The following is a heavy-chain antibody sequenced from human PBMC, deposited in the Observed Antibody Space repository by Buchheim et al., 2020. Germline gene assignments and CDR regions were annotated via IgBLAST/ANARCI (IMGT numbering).Heavy chain of an antibody. V-gene: IGHV1-46*03. CDR1: GYTFTSYY. D-gene: IGHD2-2*01. CDR2: INPSGGST. CDR3: ASTPQLGYCSSTSCSDYYYGMDV. Sequence: QVQLVQSGAEVKKPGASVKVSCKASGYTFTSYYMHWVRQAPGQGLEWMGIINPSGGSTSYAQKFQGRVTMTRDTSTSTVNMELSSLRSEDTAVYYCASTPQLGYCSSTSCSDYYYGMDVWGQGTT. J-gene: IGHJ6*02.